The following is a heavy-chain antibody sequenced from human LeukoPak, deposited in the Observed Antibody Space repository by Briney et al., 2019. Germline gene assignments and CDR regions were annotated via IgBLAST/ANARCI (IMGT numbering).Heavy chain of an antibody. CDR3: ARDLTTVTTFSY. Sequence: ASVKVSCKASGYTFTSYGISWVRQAPGQGLEWMGWISAYNGNTNYAQKLQGRVTMTTDTSTSTAYTELRSLRSDDTAVYYCARDLTTVTTFSYWGQGTLVTVSS. J-gene: IGHJ4*02. CDR2: ISAYNGNT. V-gene: IGHV1-18*01. D-gene: IGHD4-17*01. CDR1: GYTFTSYG.